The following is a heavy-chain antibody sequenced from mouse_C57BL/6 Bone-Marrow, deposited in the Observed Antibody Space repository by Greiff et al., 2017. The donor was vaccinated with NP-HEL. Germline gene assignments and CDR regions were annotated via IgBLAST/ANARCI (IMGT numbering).Heavy chain of an antibody. CDR2: IYPGDGDT. Sequence: QVQLQQSGAELVKPGASVKISCKASGYEFSNYWMNWVKQMPGKGLEWIGQIYPGDGDTNYNGKFKDKATLTADKSSSTAYMQLSRLTSEDSSVYFCARGAYWGQGTLVTVSA. CDR1: GYEFSNYW. V-gene: IGHV1-80*01. J-gene: IGHJ3*01. CDR3: ARGAY.